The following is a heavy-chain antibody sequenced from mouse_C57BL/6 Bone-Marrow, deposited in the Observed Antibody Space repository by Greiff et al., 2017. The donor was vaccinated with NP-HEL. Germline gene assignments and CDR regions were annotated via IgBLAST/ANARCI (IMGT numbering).Heavy chain of an antibody. J-gene: IGHJ2*01. CDR2: LFPGSGST. CDR1: GYTFTDYY. D-gene: IGHD6-1*01. CDR3: AKWGQLSHYFDY. Sequence: QVHVKQSGPELVKPGASVKISCKASGYTFTDYYINWVKQRPGQGLEWIGWLFPGSGSTYYNEKFKGKATLTVDKSSSTAYMLLSSLTSEDSAVYCGAKWGQLSHYFDYWGQGTTLTVSS. V-gene: IGHV1-75*01.